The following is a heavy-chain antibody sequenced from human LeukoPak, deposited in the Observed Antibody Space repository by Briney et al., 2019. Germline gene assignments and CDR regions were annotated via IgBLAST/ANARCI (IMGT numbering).Heavy chain of an antibody. Sequence: SETLSLTCSVSGGSISSKSYYWAWIRQTPGKGLEWIGSLYYTGSTNYSPPLKSRVAISGDTSKNQISLKLNSVTAADTAVYYCARDYYDSSGYYSSFDYWGQGTLVTVSS. CDR1: GGSISSKSYY. CDR3: ARDYYDSSGYYSSFDY. CDR2: LYYTGST. J-gene: IGHJ4*02. D-gene: IGHD3-22*01. V-gene: IGHV4-39*02.